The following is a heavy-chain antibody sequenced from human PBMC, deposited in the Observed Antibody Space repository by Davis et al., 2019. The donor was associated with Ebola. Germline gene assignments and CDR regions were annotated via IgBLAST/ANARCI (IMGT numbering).Heavy chain of an antibody. CDR1: GFTFGSYS. V-gene: IGHV3-23*01. J-gene: IGHJ3*01. CDR2: ISGYGGST. Sequence: GESLKISCAASGFTFGSYSMNWVRQAPGKGLEWVSDISGYGGSTYYAASVKGRFTISRDKSKNTLSLQMNSLRVEDTAVYYCARDSVVGPGFNAFDLWGLGTMVTVSS. D-gene: IGHD2-15*01. CDR3: ARDSVVGPGFNAFDL.